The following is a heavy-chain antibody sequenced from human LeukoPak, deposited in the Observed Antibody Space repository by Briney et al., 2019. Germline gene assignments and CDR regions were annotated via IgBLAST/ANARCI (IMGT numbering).Heavy chain of an antibody. D-gene: IGHD3-9*01. CDR1: GGSISSSSYY. Sequence: PSETLSLTCTVSGGSISSSSYYWGWIRQPPGKGLEWIGSIYYSGSTYYNPSLKSRVTISVDTSKNQFSLKLSSVTAADTAVYYCARDRYDILTGYHSNWFDPWGQGTLVTVSS. J-gene: IGHJ5*02. CDR3: ARDRYDILTGYHSNWFDP. V-gene: IGHV4-39*07. CDR2: IYYSGST.